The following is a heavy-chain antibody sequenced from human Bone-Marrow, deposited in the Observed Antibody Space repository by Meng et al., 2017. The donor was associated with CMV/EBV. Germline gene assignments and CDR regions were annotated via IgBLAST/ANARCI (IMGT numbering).Heavy chain of an antibody. J-gene: IGHJ6*02. CDR3: ARSRVGEERGSYYEHYYYYGMDV. D-gene: IGHD1-26*01. CDR1: GGSFSGYY. V-gene: IGHV4-34*01. CDR2: INHSGST. Sequence: SETLSLTCAVYGGSFSGYYWSWIRQPPGKGLEWIGEINHSGSTNYNPSLKSRVTISVDTSKNQFSLKLSSVTVADTAVYYCARSRVGEERGSYYEHYYYYGMDVWGQGTTVTVSS.